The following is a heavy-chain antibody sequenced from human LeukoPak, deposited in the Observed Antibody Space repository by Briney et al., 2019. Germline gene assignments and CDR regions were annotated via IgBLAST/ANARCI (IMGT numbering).Heavy chain of an antibody. CDR2: ITSSNNYI. CDR3: GATWGAPYWDFDL. D-gene: IGHD1-26*01. CDR1: GSTFSSYS. J-gene: IGHJ2*01. Sequence: GGSLRLSCAGSGSTFSSYSMNWVRQAPGKGLEWVSSITSSNNYIYYADSMKGRFTISRDNAKNSLYLQMNSLRAEDTAVYYWGATWGAPYWDFDLWGRGPLVTVSS. V-gene: IGHV3-21*01.